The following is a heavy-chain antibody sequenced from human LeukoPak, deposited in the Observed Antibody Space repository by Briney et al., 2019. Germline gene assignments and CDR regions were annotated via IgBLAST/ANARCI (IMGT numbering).Heavy chain of an antibody. CDR2: IYPSGST. J-gene: IGHJ4*02. CDR3: ARETYCTSTSCPIGDHFDY. CDR1: GGSISSYY. Sequence: PSETPSLTCTVSGGSISSYYWSWIRQPAGKGLEWIGRIYPSGSTNYNPSLKSRVTMSVDTSKNQFSLRLSSVTAADTAVYYCARETYCTSTSCPIGDHFDYWGQGTLVTVSS. D-gene: IGHD2-2*01. V-gene: IGHV4-4*07.